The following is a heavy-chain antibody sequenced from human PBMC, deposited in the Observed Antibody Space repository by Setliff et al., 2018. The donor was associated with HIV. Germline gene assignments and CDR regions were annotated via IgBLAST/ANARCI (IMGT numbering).Heavy chain of an antibody. J-gene: IGHJ4*02. D-gene: IGHD1-26*01. V-gene: IGHV1-69*05. CDR1: GDAFSRYA. CDR2: IVPILGPA. Sequence: ASVKVSCKASGDAFSRYAISWVRQAPGQGLEWMGGIVPILGPANYAQKFQGRVTITTDESTYTAYMELSSLTSEDTAVYYCARVTTSGRGSYLYWGQGALVTVS. CDR3: ARVTTSGRGSYLY.